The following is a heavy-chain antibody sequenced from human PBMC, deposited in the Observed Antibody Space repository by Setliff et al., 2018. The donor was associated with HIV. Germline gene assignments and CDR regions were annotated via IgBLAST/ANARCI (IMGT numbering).Heavy chain of an antibody. V-gene: IGHV4-39*01. D-gene: IGHD5-18*01. Sequence: PSETLSLTCTVSGGSISSSSYYWGWIRQPPGKGLEWIGSIYYSGSTYYNPSLKSRVTISVDTSKNQFSLELNSVTAADTAIYYCARQVGSQYSYWAYYFDSWGQGALVTVSS. J-gene: IGHJ4*02. CDR3: ARQVGSQYSYWAYYFDS. CDR2: IYYSGST. CDR1: GGSISSSSYY.